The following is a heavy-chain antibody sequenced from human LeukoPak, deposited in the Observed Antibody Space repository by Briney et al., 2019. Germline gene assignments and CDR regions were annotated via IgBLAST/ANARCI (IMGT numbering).Heavy chain of an antibody. J-gene: IGHJ5*02. Sequence: SETLSLTCTVSSYSISSGLYWGWIRQPPGKGLEWIGSIYHSGSTYYNPSLKSRVTISVDTSKNQFSLKLSSVTAADTAVYYCARGNDILTGNIVGDWFDPWGQGTLVTVSS. CDR2: IYHSGST. D-gene: IGHD3-9*01. CDR3: ARGNDILTGNIVGDWFDP. V-gene: IGHV4-38-2*02. CDR1: SYSISSGLY.